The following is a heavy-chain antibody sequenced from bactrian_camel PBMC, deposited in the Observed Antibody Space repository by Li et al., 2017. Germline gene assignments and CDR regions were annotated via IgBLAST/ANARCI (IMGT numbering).Heavy chain of an antibody. J-gene: IGHJ4*01. CDR3: AVDCCNRFWSYH. Sequence: DVQLVESGGGTVQCGGSLRLSCEVSGNIYSSYCIGWFRQAPGKEREGVATIYTGGTTTLYSDSVKGRFTISQDIAKNTAYLQMNSLKPEDTAVYYCAVDCCNRFWSYHWGQGTQVTVS. D-gene: IGHD8*01. V-gene: IGHV3S40*01. CDR1: GNIYSSYC. CDR2: IYTGGTTT.